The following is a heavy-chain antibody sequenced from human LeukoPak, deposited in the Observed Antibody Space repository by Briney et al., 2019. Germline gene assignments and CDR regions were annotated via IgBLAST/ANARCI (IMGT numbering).Heavy chain of an antibody. CDR2: ISSGGSYI. J-gene: IGHJ4*02. CDR1: GFTFSNYN. V-gene: IGHV3-21*01. CDR3: ARAVVGSGCDYFDY. D-gene: IGHD5-12*01. Sequence: PGGSLRLSCAASGFTFSNYNMNWVRQAPGKGLEWVSFISSGGSYIYYTDSVKGRFTISRDNAKNSLFLQMNSLRAEDTAVYFCARAVVGSGCDYFDYWGQGTLVTVSS.